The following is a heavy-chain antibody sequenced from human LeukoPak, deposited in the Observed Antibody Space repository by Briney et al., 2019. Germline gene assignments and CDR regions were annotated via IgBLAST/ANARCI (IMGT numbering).Heavy chain of an antibody. CDR1: GGSFSGYY. Sequence: SETLSLTCAVYGGSFSGYYWSWIRQPPGKGLEWIGEINHSGSTNYNPSLKSRVTISVDTSKNQFSLKLSSVTAADTAVYYCAVYYDYVWGSYRPPEFDPWGQGTLVTVSS. CDR3: AVYYDYVWGSYRPPEFDP. CDR2: INHSGST. V-gene: IGHV4-34*01. D-gene: IGHD3-16*02. J-gene: IGHJ5*02.